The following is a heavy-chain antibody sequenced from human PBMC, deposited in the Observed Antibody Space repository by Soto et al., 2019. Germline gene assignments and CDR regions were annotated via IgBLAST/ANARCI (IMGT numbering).Heavy chain of an antibody. Sequence: QVQLVESGGGLVKPGGSLRLSCAASGFTFSDYYISWIRQAPGKGLEWVAYISSNGDTDYADSVKGRFTISRDNAKNSLSLQMNSLRAEDTAVYYCARYCTLTSVNCYHAYWGQGTLVTVSS. V-gene: IGHV3-11*01. D-gene: IGHD2-21*02. J-gene: IGHJ4*02. CDR1: GFTFSDYY. CDR2: ISSNGDT. CDR3: ARYCTLTSVNCYHAY.